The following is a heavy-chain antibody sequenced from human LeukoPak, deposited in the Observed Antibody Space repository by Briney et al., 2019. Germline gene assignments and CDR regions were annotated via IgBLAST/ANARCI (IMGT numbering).Heavy chain of an antibody. CDR2: IHYSGRA. CDR3: VRFGVNCDMYV. J-gene: IGHJ6*02. CDR1: GGSISGYY. V-gene: IGHV4-59*01. D-gene: IGHD3-16*01. Sequence: SETLSLTCSVSGGSISGYYWTWVRQPPGKGLEWIGQIHYSGRADYNPSLKSRITMSVDTSRNQISLKLSSVTAADTAIYYCVRFGVNCDMYVCGQGTTVAVFS.